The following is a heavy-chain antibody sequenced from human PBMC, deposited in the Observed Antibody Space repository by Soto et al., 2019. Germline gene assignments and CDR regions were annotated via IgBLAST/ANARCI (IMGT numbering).Heavy chain of an antibody. CDR3: ASLNTIFGGVTNGPYYYYGMDV. CDR2: ISAYNGNT. J-gene: IGHJ6*02. D-gene: IGHD3-3*01. CDR1: GYTFTSYG. V-gene: IGHV1-18*04. Sequence: ASVKVSCKASGYTFTSYGISWVRQAPGQGLEWMGWISAYNGNTNYAQKFQGRVTITADESTSTAYMELSSLRSEDTAVYYCASLNTIFGGVTNGPYYYYGMDVWGQGTTVTVSS.